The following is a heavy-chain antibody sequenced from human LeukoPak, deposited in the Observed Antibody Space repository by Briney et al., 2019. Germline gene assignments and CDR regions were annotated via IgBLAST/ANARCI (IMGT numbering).Heavy chain of an antibody. Sequence: ASVTVSCKASGYTFTSYGLSWVRQAPGQGLEWMGWISAYNGNTNYAQKLQGRVNMTTDTSTSTAYTELRSLRSDDTAVYYCARDGRHYDILTGYLAFDIWGQGTMVTVSS. CDR2: ISAYNGNT. D-gene: IGHD3-9*01. CDR3: ARDGRHYDILTGYLAFDI. CDR1: GYTFTSYG. J-gene: IGHJ3*02. V-gene: IGHV1-18*01.